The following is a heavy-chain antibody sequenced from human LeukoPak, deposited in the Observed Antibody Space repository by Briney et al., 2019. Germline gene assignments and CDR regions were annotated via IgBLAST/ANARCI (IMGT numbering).Heavy chain of an antibody. CDR3: ARDDGFSSYSY. D-gene: IGHD3/OR15-3a*01. V-gene: IGHV3-7*01. Sequence: LGGSLRLSCAASGFTFSSYWMTWVRQAPGKGLEWVANMNLDGREKYYVDSVKGRFTISRDNAKNSLYLQMNSLTAEDTAVYYCARDDGFSSYSYWGQGALVTVSS. CDR2: MNLDGREK. J-gene: IGHJ4*02. CDR1: GFTFSSYW.